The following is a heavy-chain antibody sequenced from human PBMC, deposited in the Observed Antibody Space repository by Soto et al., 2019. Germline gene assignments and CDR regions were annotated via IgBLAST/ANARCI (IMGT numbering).Heavy chain of an antibody. V-gene: IGHV5-51*01. CDR3: ARQSASDYDILTGYPLDY. CDR1: GYSFTSYW. CDR2: IYPGDSDT. D-gene: IGHD3-9*01. J-gene: IGHJ4*02. Sequence: PGESLKISCKGSGYSFTSYWIGWVRQMPGKGLEWMGIIYPGDSDTRYSPSFQGQVTISADKSISTAYLQWSSLKASDTAMYYCARQSASDYDILTGYPLDYWGQGTLVTAPQ.